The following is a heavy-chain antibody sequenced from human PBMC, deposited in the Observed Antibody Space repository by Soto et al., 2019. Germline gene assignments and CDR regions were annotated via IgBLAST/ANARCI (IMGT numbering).Heavy chain of an antibody. J-gene: IGHJ6*02. Sequence: SVKVSCKASGGTFNSYAISWVRQAPGQGLEWMGGIIPIFGTANYAQKFQGRVTITADKSTSTAYMDLSSLRSEDTAVYYWACYLGLTDYYYGMDVWGQGTTVTVSS. CDR1: GGTFNSYA. CDR2: IIPIFGTA. CDR3: ACYLGLTDYYYGMDV. V-gene: IGHV1-69*06. D-gene: IGHD3-16*02.